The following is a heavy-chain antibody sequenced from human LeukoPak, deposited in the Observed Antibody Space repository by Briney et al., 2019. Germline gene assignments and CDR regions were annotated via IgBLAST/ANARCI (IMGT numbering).Heavy chain of an antibody. V-gene: IGHV1-8*02. Sequence: GASVKVSCKASGYTFTGYYIHWVRQATGQGLEWMGWVNPNSGNTGHAQKFQGRVTMTRDTSISTAYMELSSLRSEDTAVYYCARKYSSSLFNYWGQGTLVTVSS. CDR1: GYTFTGYY. CDR3: ARKYSSSLFNY. CDR2: VNPNSGNT. D-gene: IGHD6-13*01. J-gene: IGHJ4*02.